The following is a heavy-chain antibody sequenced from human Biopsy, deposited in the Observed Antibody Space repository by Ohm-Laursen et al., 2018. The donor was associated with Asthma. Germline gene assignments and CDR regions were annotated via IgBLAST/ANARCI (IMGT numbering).Heavy chain of an antibody. V-gene: IGHV1-18*01. D-gene: IGHD3-10*01. Sequence: ASVKVSCKASGYTFKSAGITWVRQAPGQGLEWVGWISVYNGNTKVAQKLQDRVTMITDTSTSTAYMELRSLRSDDTAVYFCARAVDYSHYYGIDVWGQGTTVTVS. CDR2: ISVYNGNT. CDR1: GYTFKSAG. J-gene: IGHJ6*02. CDR3: ARAVDYSHYYGIDV.